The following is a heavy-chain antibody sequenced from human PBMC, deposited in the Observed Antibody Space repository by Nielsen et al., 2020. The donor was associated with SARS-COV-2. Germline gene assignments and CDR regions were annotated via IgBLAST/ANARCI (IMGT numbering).Heavy chain of an antibody. D-gene: IGHD3-22*01. CDR3: AREGLSGYLDAFDI. CDR1: GFTFSSYA. J-gene: IGHJ3*02. Sequence: GGSLRLSCAASGFTFSSYAMHWVRQAPGKGLEWVAVISYDGSNKYYADSVKGRFTISRDNSKNTLYLQMNSLRAEDTAVYYCAREGLSGYLDAFDIWGQGTMVTVSS. CDR2: ISYDGSNK. V-gene: IGHV3-30-3*01.